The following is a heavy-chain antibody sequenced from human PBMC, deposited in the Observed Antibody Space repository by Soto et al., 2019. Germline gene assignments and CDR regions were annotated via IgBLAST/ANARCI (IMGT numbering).Heavy chain of an antibody. D-gene: IGHD5-18*01. Sequence: SLTCTVSGGSISSYYWSWIRQPPGKGLEWIGYIYYSGSTNYNPSLKSRVTISIDTSKNQFSLKLSSVTAADAAFYYCARGRYTYGPDYWGQGTLVTVSS. V-gene: IGHV4-59*01. CDR2: IYYSGST. CDR3: ARGRYTYGPDY. J-gene: IGHJ4*02. CDR1: GGSISSYY.